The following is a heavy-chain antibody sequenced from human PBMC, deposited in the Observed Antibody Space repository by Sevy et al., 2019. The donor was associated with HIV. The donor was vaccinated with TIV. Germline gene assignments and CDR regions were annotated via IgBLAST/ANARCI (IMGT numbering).Heavy chain of an antibody. CDR2: IYYRGDT. V-gene: IGHV4-38-2*02. D-gene: IGHD6-19*01. J-gene: IGHJ4*02. CDR3: AGHGWGRQDY. CDR1: DYSISSGYW. Sequence: SETLSLTCIVSDYSISSGYWWDWFRRPPGKGLEWIGAIYYRGDTQYTPSLKSRVTISADTSKNQFSLRLTSVTAADTAIFYFAGHGWGRQDYWGQGTLVTVSS.